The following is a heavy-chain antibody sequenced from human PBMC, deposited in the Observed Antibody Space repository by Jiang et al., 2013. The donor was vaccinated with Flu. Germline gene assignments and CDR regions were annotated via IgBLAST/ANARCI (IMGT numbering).Heavy chain of an antibody. Sequence: IGWVRQMPGKGLEWMGIIYPGDSDTRYSPSFQGQVTISADKSISTAYLQWSSLKASDTAMYYCATPTGVSGAFDIWGQGTMVTISS. J-gene: IGHJ3*02. CDR3: ATPTGVSGAFDI. CDR2: IYPGDSDT. D-gene: IGHD1-14*01. V-gene: IGHV5-51*01.